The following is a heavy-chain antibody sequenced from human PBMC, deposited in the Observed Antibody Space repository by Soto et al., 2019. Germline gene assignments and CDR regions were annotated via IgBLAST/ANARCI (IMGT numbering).Heavy chain of an antibody. Sequence: GGSLRLSCAASGFTFSSYGMHWVRQAPGKGLEWVAVIWYDGSNKYYADSVKGRFTISRDNSKNTLYLQMNSLRAEDTAVYYCARSHCSGGSCYSNWFDPWGQGTLVTVSS. D-gene: IGHD2-15*01. CDR2: IWYDGSNK. CDR3: ARSHCSGGSCYSNWFDP. CDR1: GFTFSSYG. J-gene: IGHJ5*02. V-gene: IGHV3-33*01.